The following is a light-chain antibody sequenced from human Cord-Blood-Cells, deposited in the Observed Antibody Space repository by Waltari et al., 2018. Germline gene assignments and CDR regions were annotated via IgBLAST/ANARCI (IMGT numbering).Light chain of an antibody. Sequence: DIQMTQSPSSPSASVGDRVTITCRASQGISKYLAWFQKKPGKAPKSLSYAASSLQSGVPSKFIGRGSGTDCASTISSLQPEDVATYYCPQYNSYPFTFGPWTKVDIK. CDR1: QGISKY. V-gene: IGKV1-16*02. CDR2: AAS. J-gene: IGKJ3*01. CDR3: PQYNSYPFT.